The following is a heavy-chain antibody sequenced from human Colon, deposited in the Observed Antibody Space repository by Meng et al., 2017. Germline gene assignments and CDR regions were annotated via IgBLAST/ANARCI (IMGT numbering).Heavy chain of an antibody. J-gene: IGHJ3*01. Sequence: GESLKISCKDSGYKFIDSWIGWVRQMPGKGLEWMGVIYPGDSHTAYSPSFQGQATFSVDKSTNTAYLHWTTLKASDTAMYFCAKGDSFGVWGQGTKVTVSS. V-gene: IGHV5-51*01. CDR3: AKGDSFGV. CDR2: IYPGDSHT. D-gene: IGHD2-21*02. CDR1: GYKFIDSW.